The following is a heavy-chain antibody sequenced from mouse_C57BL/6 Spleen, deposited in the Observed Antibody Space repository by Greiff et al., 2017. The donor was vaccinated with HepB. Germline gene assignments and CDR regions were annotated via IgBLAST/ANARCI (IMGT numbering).Heavy chain of an antibody. D-gene: IGHD1-1*01. CDR2: IYPRSGNT. J-gene: IGHJ3*01. V-gene: IGHV1-81*01. CDR3: ARNNYGSSPFAY. Sequence: VKLQESGAELARPGASVKLSCKASGYTFTSYGISWVKQRTGQGLEWIGEIYPRSGNTYYNEKFKGKATLTADKSSSTAYMELRSLTSEDSAVYFCARNNYGSSPFAYWGQGTLVTVSA. CDR1: GYTFTSYG.